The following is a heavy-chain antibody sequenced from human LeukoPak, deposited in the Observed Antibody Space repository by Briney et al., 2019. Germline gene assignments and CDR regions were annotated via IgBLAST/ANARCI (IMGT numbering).Heavy chain of an antibody. CDR1: GYTFTSYD. V-gene: IGHV1-8*01. CDR3: ASSRHSYGTGAFDI. J-gene: IGHJ3*02. Sequence: ASVKVSCTASGYTFTSYDINWVRQAPGQGLEWMGWMNPNSGNTGYAQKFQGRVTMTRNTSISTAYMELSSLRSEDTAVYYCASSRHSYGTGAFDIWGQGTMVTVSS. D-gene: IGHD5-18*01. CDR2: MNPNSGNT.